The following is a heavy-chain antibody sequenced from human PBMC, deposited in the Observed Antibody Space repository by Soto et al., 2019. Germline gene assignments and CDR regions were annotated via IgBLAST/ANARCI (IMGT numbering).Heavy chain of an antibody. CDR3: ARGVVLRYFAWLLRFDY. Sequence: ASVKVSCKASGYTFTSYYMHWVRQAPGQGLEWMGIINPSGGSTSYAQKFQGRVTMTRDTSTSTVYMELSSLRSEDTAVYYCARGVVLRYFAWLLRFDYWGQGTLVTVSS. CDR2: INPSGGST. CDR1: GYTFTSYY. V-gene: IGHV1-46*01. D-gene: IGHD3-9*01. J-gene: IGHJ4*02.